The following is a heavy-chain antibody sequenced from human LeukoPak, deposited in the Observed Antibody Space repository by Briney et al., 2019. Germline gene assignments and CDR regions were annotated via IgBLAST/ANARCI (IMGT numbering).Heavy chain of an antibody. CDR2: IRYDGSNK. CDR3: AKDRKSWSGYSPQFGGFDY. CDR1: GFTFSSYG. V-gene: IGHV3-30*02. J-gene: IGHJ4*02. Sequence: GGSLRLSCAASGFTFSSYGMHWVRQAPGKGLEWVAFIRYDGSNKYYADSVKGRFTISRDNSKNTLYLQMNSLRAEDTAVYYCAKDRKSWSGYSPQFGGFDYWGQGTLVTVSS. D-gene: IGHD3-3*01.